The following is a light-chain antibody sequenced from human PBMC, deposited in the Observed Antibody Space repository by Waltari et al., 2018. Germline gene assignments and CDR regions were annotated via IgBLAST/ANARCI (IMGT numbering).Light chain of an antibody. J-gene: IGKJ1*01. Sequence: DVQMTQSPSTLSASVGDRVTVTCRASQSVKSWLAWYKQKPGKAPKLLIHKASSLESGVPSRFSGSASGTEFTLTINSLQPDDFATYYCQQYDSYPGTFGQGTKVEIK. CDR3: QQYDSYPGT. CDR1: QSVKSW. V-gene: IGKV1-5*03. CDR2: KAS.